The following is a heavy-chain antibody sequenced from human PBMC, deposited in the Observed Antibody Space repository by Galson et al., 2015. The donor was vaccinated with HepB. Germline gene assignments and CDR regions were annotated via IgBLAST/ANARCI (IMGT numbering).Heavy chain of an antibody. J-gene: IGHJ4*02. CDR1: GYSFNTHW. CDR3: ARHGGFVDY. D-gene: IGHD3-16*01. V-gene: IGHV5-51*01. Sequence: QSGAEVKKPGESLKISCRGSGYSFNTHWIAWVRLMPGKGLEWMGIIYPDDSDPIYSPSFQGQVTISADKSISTAYLQWSSLEASDTAIYYCARHGGFVDYWGQGTLVTVSS. CDR2: IYPDDSDP.